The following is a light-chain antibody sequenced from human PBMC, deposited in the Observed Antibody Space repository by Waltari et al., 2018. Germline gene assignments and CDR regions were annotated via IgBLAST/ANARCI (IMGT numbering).Light chain of an antibody. CDR3: QQYNNWPLS. J-gene: IGKJ3*01. CDR1: QSVSIN. CDR2: TAS. Sequence: EIVMTQSPATLSASPGESATLSCRASQSVSINLAWYQQKPGQAPRLLISTASSRAPGIPARFSGSGSGTEFTLTITSLQSEDFAVYYCQQYNNWPLSFGPGTRVDIK. V-gene: IGKV3-15*01.